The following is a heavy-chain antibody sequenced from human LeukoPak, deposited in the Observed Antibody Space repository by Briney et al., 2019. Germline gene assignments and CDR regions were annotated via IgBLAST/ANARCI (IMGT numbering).Heavy chain of an antibody. CDR2: IYTRGST. V-gene: IGHV4-61*02. Sequence: SETLSLTCTVSGGSISSGSYYWSWIRRPAGKGLEWIGRIYTRGSTNYNPSLKTRVTISIDTSKNQFSLKLSSVTAADTAVYYCARTDYYGGGIFYYYGSDLWGQGTMVTVSS. J-gene: IGHJ3*01. CDR1: GGSISSGSYY. D-gene: IGHD3-10*01. CDR3: ARTDYYGGGIFYYYGSDL.